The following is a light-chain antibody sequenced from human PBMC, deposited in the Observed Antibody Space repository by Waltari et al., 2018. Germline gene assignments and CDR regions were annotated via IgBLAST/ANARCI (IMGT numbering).Light chain of an antibody. Sequence: QLVVTQSPSVSAALGASVKLTCTLSTGHRGIVLAWLQQHPEKGPRYLMKVNSDGSHSKGDEILDRFSGSSSGAERYLTISNVQSEDEADYYCETGGHGTWVFGGGTRLTVL. CDR1: TGHRGIV. CDR3: ETGGHGTWV. V-gene: IGLV4-69*01. J-gene: IGLJ3*02. CDR2: VNSDGSH.